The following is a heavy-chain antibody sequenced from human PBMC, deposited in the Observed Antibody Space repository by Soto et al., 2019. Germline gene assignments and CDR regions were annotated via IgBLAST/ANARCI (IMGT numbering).Heavy chain of an antibody. CDR2: VYPGDSDT. CDR1: RYSFTDSW. V-gene: IGHV5-51*03. Sequence: EVQLVQSGAEVKKPGESLWISCKGSRYSFTDSWIGWVRQVPGRGLEWMGWVYPGDSDTRYSPSFQGQVTVSANISIITAYLLLSRLMASDTAIYYCAKSSCRGGHCHSFDLWGRGTLVTVSS. J-gene: IGHJ2*01. D-gene: IGHD2-15*01. CDR3: AKSSCRGGHCHSFDL.